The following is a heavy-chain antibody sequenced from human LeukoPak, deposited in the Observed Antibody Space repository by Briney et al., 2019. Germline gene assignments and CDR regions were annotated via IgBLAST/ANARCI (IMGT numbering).Heavy chain of an antibody. CDR1: GFTFSSYW. CDR2: INSDGSST. Sequence: PGGSLRLSCAASGFTFSSYWMHWVRQAPGKGLVWVSRINSDGSSTSYADSVKGRFTISRDNAKNTLYLQMNSLRAEDTAVYYCARHGGPYYYDSSSYPEPFDIWGQGTMVTVSS. J-gene: IGHJ3*02. V-gene: IGHV3-74*01. D-gene: IGHD3-22*01. CDR3: ARHGGPYYYDSSSYPEPFDI.